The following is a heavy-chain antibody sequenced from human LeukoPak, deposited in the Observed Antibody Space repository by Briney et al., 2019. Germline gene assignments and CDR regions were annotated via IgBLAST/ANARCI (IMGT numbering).Heavy chain of an antibody. J-gene: IGHJ5*02. CDR3: ARGSRGGSFDP. D-gene: IGHD3-10*01. CDR2: IYTSGST. Sequence: SETLSLTCTVSGGSISSGSYYWSWIRQPAGKGLEWIGRIYTSGSTNYNPSLKSRVTISVDTSKNQFSLKLSSVTAADTAVYYCARGSRGGSFDPWGQXXLVTVSS. V-gene: IGHV4-61*02. CDR1: GGSISSGSYY.